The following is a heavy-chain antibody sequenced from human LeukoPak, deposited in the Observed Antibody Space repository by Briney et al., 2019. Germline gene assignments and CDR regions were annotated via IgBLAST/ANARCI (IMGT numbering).Heavy chain of an antibody. D-gene: IGHD3-3*01. CDR2: INPSGGST. CDR3: ARGPYYDFWSGYSDAFDI. J-gene: IGHJ3*02. Sequence: ASVKVSCKASGYTFTRYYMHWVRQAPGQGLEWMGIINPSGGSTSYAQKFQGRVTMTRDMATSTVYMELSSLRSEDTAVYFCARGPYYDFWSGYSDAFDIWGQGTMVTVSS. V-gene: IGHV1-46*01. CDR1: GYTFTRYY.